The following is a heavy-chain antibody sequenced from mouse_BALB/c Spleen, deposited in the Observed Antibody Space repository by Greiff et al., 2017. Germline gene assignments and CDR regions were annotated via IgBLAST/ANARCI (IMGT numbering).Heavy chain of an antibody. Sequence: VQLQQSGPELVKPGASVKMSCKASGYTFTSYYIHWVKQRPGQGLEWIGWIYPGDGSTKYNEKFKGKTTLTADKSSSTAYMLLSSLTSEDSAIYFCARRDYGRAWFAYWGQGTLVTVSA. V-gene: IGHV1S56*01. J-gene: IGHJ3*01. D-gene: IGHD1-1*01. CDR3: ARRDYGRAWFAY. CDR2: IYPGDGST. CDR1: GYTFTSYY.